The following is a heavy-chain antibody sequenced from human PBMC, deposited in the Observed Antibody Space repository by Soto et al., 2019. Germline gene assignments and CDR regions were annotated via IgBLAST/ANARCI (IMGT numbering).Heavy chain of an antibody. CDR2: ISSSSSYI. CDR1: GFTFSSYS. J-gene: IGHJ4*02. V-gene: IGHV3-21*01. D-gene: IGHD3-9*01. CDR3: ARGGTYYDILTGYL. Sequence: EVQLVESGGGLVKPGGSLRLSCAASGFTFSSYSMNWVRQAPGKGLEWVSSISSSSSYIYYADSVKGRFTISRDNATNSLYLQMNSLRAEDTAVYYCARGGTYYDILTGYLWGQGTLVTVSS.